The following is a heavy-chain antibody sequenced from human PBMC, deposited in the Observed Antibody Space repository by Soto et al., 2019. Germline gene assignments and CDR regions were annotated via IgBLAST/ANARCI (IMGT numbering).Heavy chain of an antibody. CDR2: IYYSGST. V-gene: IGHV4-31*03. CDR3: ANYNEPSCTGCQYCMVV. D-gene: IGHD2-8*02. CDR1: GGSISSGGYY. Sequence: TLSLTCTVSGGSISSGGYYLSWIRQHPGKGLEWIGYIYYSGSTYYNPSLKSRVTLSVDTSKNQFSLKLSSVTAADTAAYYCANYNEPSCTGCQYCMVVWGQGT. J-gene: IGHJ6*02.